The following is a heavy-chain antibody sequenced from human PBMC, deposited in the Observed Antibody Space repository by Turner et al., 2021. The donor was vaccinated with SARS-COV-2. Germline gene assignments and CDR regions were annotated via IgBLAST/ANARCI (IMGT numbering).Heavy chain of an antibody. Sequence: QVQLVQSGAEVQKPGSSVKVSSKASGGTFSSYAISWVRQAPGQGLEWMGGIIPIFGTANYAQKFQGRVTTTADESTSTAYMELSSLRSEDTAVYYCARARGVDYYDSSGQRFDPWGQGTLVTVSS. J-gene: IGHJ5*02. CDR2: IIPIFGTA. CDR1: GGTFSSYA. V-gene: IGHV1-69*01. D-gene: IGHD3-22*01. CDR3: ARARGVDYYDSSGQRFDP.